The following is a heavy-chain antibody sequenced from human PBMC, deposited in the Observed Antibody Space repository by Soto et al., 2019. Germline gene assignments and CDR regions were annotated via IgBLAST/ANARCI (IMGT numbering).Heavy chain of an antibody. J-gene: IGHJ4*02. V-gene: IGHV3-30*18. CDR3: AKDGPDYSDTYYFDY. Sequence: GGSLRLSCEASGFTFDTYGMHWVRQAPGKGLEWVAVISYDGSNRYYADSVKGRFTISRDNSKNTLYLQMNSLRAEDTAVYYCAKDGPDYSDTYYFDYWGQGTLVTVSS. D-gene: IGHD2-15*01. CDR2: ISYDGSNR. CDR1: GFTFDTYG.